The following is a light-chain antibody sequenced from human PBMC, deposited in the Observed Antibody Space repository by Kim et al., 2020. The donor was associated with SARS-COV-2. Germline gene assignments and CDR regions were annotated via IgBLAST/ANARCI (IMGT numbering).Light chain of an antibody. CDR2: QDT. CDR3: QAWDSGTVV. Sequence: SVSPGQTASITCSGDKLGDKYACWYQQQPGQSPVLVIYQDTKRPSGIPERFSGSNSGNTATLTISGTQAMDEADYYCQAWDSGTVVFGGGTKLTVL. V-gene: IGLV3-1*01. CDR1: KLGDKY. J-gene: IGLJ2*01.